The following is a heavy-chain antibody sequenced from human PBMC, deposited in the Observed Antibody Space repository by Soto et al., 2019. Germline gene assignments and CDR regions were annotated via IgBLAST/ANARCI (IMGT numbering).Heavy chain of an antibody. J-gene: IGHJ5*02. CDR3: ARVTDIVVVPAAIREAWFDP. Sequence: GGSLRLSCAASGFTFSDYYMSWIRQAPGKGLEWVSYISSSSSYTNYADSVKGRFTISRGNAKNSLYLQMNSLRAEDTAVYYCARVTDIVVVPAAIREAWFDPWGQGTLVTVSS. V-gene: IGHV3-11*06. D-gene: IGHD2-2*02. CDR1: GFTFSDYY. CDR2: ISSSSSYT.